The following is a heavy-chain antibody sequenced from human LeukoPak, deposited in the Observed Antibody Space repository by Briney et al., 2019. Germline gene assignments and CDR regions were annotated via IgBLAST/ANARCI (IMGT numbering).Heavy chain of an antibody. CDR1: GFTFSSYS. CDR3: ARSLRSLYYFDY. CDR2: ISSSSSYI. D-gene: IGHD3-3*01. V-gene: IGHV3-21*01. Sequence: GGSLRLSCAASGFTFSSYSMNWVRQAPGKGLEWVSSISSSSSYIYYADSVKGRFTISRDNAKNSLYLQMNSLRAEDTAVYYCARSLRSLYYFDYWGQGTLVTVSS. J-gene: IGHJ4*02.